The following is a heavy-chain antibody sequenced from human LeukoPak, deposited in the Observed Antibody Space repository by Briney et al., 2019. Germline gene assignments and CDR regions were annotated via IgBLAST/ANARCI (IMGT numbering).Heavy chain of an antibody. CDR1: GGTFSSYA. J-gene: IGHJ4*02. Sequence: SVKVSCKASGGTFSSYAISRVRQAPGQGLEWMGRIIPIFGTANYAQKFQGRVTITTDESTSTAYMELSSLRSEDTAVYYCARAFCSGGSCYSIDYWGQGTLVTVSS. V-gene: IGHV1-69*05. CDR3: ARAFCSGGSCYSIDY. D-gene: IGHD2-15*01. CDR2: IIPIFGTA.